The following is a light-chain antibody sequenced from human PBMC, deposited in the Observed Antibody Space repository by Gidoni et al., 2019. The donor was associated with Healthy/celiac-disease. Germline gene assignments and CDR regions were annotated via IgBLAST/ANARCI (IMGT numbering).Light chain of an antibody. CDR2: KAS. CDR1: QSISSW. J-gene: IGKJ2*01. V-gene: IGKV1-5*03. CDR3: QQYNSYPYT. Sequence: DIQMTQSPSTLSASVGDRVTITGRASQSISSWLAWYQQKPGKAPKLLIYKASSLESGVPSRFRGSGSGTEFTLTISSLQPDDFATYYCQQYNSYPYTFGQGTKLEIK.